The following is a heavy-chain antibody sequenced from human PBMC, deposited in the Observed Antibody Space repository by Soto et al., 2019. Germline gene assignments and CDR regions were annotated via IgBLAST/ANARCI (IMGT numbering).Heavy chain of an antibody. D-gene: IGHD3-10*01. CDR1: GGSISSGGYS. Sequence: SETLSLTCAVSGGSISSGGYSWSWIRQPPGKGLEWIGYIYHSGSTYYNPSLKSRVTISVDRSKNQFSLKLSSVTAADTAVYYCARVGSGSSDFDYWGQGTLVTVSS. V-gene: IGHV4-30-2*01. J-gene: IGHJ4*02. CDR3: ARVGSGSSDFDY. CDR2: IYHSGST.